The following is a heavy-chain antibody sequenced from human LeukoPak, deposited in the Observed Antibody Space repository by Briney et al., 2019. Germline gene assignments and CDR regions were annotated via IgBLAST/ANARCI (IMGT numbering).Heavy chain of an antibody. CDR3: AKDKDGGNSRYYFDY. CDR2: ISWVGGST. D-gene: IGHD2-21*02. J-gene: IGHJ4*02. CDR1: GFTFDDYT. Sequence: GGSLRLSCAASGFTFDDYTMRWVRQAPGKGLEWVSLISWVGGSTYYADSVKGRFTISRDNSKNSLYLQMNSLRTEDTALYYCAKDKDGGNSRYYFDYWGQGTLVTVSS. V-gene: IGHV3-43*01.